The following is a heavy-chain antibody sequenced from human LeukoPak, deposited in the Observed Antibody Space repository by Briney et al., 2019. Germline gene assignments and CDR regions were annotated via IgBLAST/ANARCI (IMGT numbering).Heavy chain of an antibody. J-gene: IGHJ4*02. Sequence: SETLSLTCTVSGGSISSYYWSWIRQPPGKGLEWIGYIYYSGSTNYNPSLKSRVTISVDTSKNQFSLKLSSVTAADTAVYYCARVVSAWYSSSSRYFDYWGQGTLVTVSS. D-gene: IGHD6-6*01. CDR2: IYYSGST. CDR1: GGSISSYY. V-gene: IGHV4-59*01. CDR3: ARVVSAWYSSSSRYFDY.